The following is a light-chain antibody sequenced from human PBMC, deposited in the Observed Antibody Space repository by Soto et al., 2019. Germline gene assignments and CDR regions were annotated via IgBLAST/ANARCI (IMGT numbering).Light chain of an antibody. CDR3: QQYDEWPLT. V-gene: IGKV3-15*01. J-gene: IGKJ4*01. CDR1: QNVKTR. Sequence: EKVMTQSPATLSVSPGERATLSCRASQNVKTRLAWYQQKPGQAPRLLIYDAFIRATGIPARFSGSASGTDFTLTISSLQSEDFAVYYCQQYDEWPLTFGGGTKVEIK. CDR2: DAF.